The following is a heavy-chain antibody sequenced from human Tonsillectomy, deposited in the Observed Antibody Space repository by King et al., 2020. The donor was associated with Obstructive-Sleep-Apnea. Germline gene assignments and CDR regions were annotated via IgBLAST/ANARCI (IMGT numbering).Heavy chain of an antibody. Sequence: QLQESGPGLLKPSETLSLTCTVSGGSISNYYWICVWQPPGKGLEWFGYMNYSGDTHFNPSLKSRVTISANTSKIQFSLRRSPVTAADTAVYYCARHRGVEDYGGYGDYFDYWGQGTLVTVSS. CDR1: GGSISNYY. CDR2: MNYSGDT. CDR3: ARHRGVEDYGGYGDYFDY. D-gene: IGHD5-12*01. V-gene: IGHV4-59*08. J-gene: IGHJ4*02.